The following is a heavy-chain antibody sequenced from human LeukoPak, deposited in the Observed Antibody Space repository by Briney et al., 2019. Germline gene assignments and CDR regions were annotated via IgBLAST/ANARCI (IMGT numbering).Heavy chain of an antibody. CDR2: IYYSGST. CDR3: ARHVSSGWYGKYFDY. Sequence: SETLSLTCTVSGGSISSSSSYYWGWIRQPPGKGLEWIGSIYYSGSTYYNPSLKSRVTISVDTSKNQFSLKLSSVTAADTAVYYCARHVSSGWYGKYFDYWGQGTLVTVSS. CDR1: GGSISSSSSYY. V-gene: IGHV4-39*01. J-gene: IGHJ4*02. D-gene: IGHD6-19*01.